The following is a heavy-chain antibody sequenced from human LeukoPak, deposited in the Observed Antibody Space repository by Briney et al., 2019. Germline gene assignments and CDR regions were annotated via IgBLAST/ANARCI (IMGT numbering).Heavy chain of an antibody. CDR2: ISSSGSYV. CDR1: GFNFNSYT. V-gene: IGHV3-21*01. J-gene: IGHJ1*01. D-gene: IGHD6-6*01. CDR3: ARDRQLGLRGDFQH. Sequence: GGSLRLSCAASGFNFNSYTMYWVRQAPGKGLEWVSSISSSGSYVYYTDSVMGRFTISRDNAKNSLYLQMNSLRAEDAAVYYCARDRQLGLRGDFQHWGQGTLVTVSS.